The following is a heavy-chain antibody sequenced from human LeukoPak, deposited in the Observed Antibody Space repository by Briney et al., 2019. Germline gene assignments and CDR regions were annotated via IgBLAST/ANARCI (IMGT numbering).Heavy chain of an antibody. V-gene: IGHV4-39*01. CDR1: GFTFSSYW. Sequence: PGGSLRLSCAASGFTFSSYWMAWIRQPPGKGLEWIGSMYYSGSTYYKTSLKSRVTISADTSKNEFSLELSSVTAADTAVYYCARQYYDNTGYYYFDYWGQGTLVTVSS. CDR2: MYYSGST. CDR3: ARQYYDNTGYYYFDY. D-gene: IGHD3-22*01. J-gene: IGHJ4*02.